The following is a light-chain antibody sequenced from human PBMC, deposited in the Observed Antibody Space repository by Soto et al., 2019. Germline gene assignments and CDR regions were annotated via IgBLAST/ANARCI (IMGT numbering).Light chain of an antibody. Sequence: DIQMTQSPSSLTASVGDRVTITCRASQNIRSYVNWYQQKAGKAPNLLIYAAASLQSGVPSRFRGFAAGTDFTLTITSLQAEDFATYYCQQTYSPPWTFGQGTKVEVK. J-gene: IGKJ1*01. V-gene: IGKV1-39*01. CDR2: AAA. CDR1: QNIRSY. CDR3: QQTYSPPWT.